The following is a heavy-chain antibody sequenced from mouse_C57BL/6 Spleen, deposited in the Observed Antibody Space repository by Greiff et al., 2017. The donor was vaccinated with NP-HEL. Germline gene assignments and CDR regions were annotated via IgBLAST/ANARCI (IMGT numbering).Heavy chain of an antibody. CDR2: ISSGGDYI. Sequence: EVKLMESGEGLVKPGGSLKLSCAASGFTFSSYAMSWVRQTPEKRLEWVAYISSGGDYIYYADTVKGRFTISRDNARNTLYLQMSSLKSEDTAMYYCTRANDGYSPFDYWGQGTTLTVSS. CDR1: GFTFSSYA. V-gene: IGHV5-9-1*02. D-gene: IGHD2-3*01. CDR3: TRANDGYSPFDY. J-gene: IGHJ2*01.